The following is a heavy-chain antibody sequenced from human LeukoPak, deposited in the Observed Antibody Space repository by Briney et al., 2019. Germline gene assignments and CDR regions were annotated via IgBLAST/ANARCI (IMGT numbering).Heavy chain of an antibody. D-gene: IGHD1-26*01. CDR2: ISYSGST. Sequence: SETLSLTCTVSGGSISSSSKFWGWVRQPPGKGLEWIGSISYSGSTYYNPSLKSRVTISVDTSKNQFSLKLSSVTAADTAVYYCARLTPYSGSPLGDYWGQGTLVTVSS. V-gene: IGHV4-39*01. CDR3: ARLTPYSGSPLGDY. J-gene: IGHJ4*02. CDR1: GGSISSSSKF.